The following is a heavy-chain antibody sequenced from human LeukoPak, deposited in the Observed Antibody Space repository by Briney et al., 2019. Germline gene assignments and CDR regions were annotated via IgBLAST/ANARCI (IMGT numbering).Heavy chain of an antibody. D-gene: IGHD2-2*01. V-gene: IGHV4-31*03. CDR1: GGSISNGGYY. CDR2: IYYSGST. CDR3: ARDSSPCSSTGCYPLMDV. J-gene: IGHJ6*02. Sequence: PSQTLSLTCTVSGGSISNGGYYWSWIRQHPGKGLEWIGYIYYSGSTYYNPSLKSRVTISVDTSKNQFSLKLSSVTAADTAVYYCARDSSPCSSTGCYPLMDVWGQGTTVTVSS.